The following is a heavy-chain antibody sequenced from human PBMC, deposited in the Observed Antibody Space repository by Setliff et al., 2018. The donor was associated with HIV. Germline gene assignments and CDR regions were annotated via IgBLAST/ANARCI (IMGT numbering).Heavy chain of an antibody. CDR3: ARDGIASGLDY. V-gene: IGHV4-4*08. Sequence: SETLSLTCTVSGGSISSYYWSWIRQPPGKGLEWIGYIYTSGSTNYNPSLKSRVTISVDTSKNQFSLKLSSVTAADTAVYYCARDGIASGLDYWGQGTLVTVSS. CDR2: IYTSGST. CDR1: GGSISSYY. D-gene: IGHD6-13*01. J-gene: IGHJ4*02.